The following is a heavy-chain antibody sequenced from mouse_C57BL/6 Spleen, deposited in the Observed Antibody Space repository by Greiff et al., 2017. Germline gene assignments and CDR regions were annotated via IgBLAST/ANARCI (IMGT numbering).Heavy chain of an antibody. V-gene: IGHV1-81*01. CDR2: IYPRSGNT. D-gene: IGHD2-4*01. J-gene: IGHJ4*01. Sequence: QVQLKESGAELARPGASVKLSCKASGYTFTSYGISWVKQRTGQGLEWIGEIYPRSGNTYYNEKFKGKATLTADKSSSTAYMELRSLTSEDSAVYFCARLPCDSYYYAIDYWGQGTSVTVSS. CDR1: GYTFTSYG. CDR3: ARLPCDSYYYAIDY.